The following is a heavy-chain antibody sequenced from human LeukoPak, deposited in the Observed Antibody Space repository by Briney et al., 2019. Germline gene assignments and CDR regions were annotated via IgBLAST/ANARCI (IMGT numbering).Heavy chain of an antibody. J-gene: IGHJ4*02. CDR1: GFSFSSYA. CDR2: ISGSGGST. CDR3: AKAFQLAHYYDSSGYYYVFDY. Sequence: PGGSLRLSCAASGFSFSSYAMTWVRQAPGKGLEWVSAISGSGGSTYYADSVKGRFTISRDNSKNTLYLQMNSLRAEDTAVYYCAKAFQLAHYYDSSGYYYVFDYWGQGTLVTVSS. D-gene: IGHD3-22*01. V-gene: IGHV3-23*01.